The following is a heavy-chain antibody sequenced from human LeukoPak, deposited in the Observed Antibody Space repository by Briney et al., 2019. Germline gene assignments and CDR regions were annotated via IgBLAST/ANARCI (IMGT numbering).Heavy chain of an antibody. CDR2: IYTSGST. CDR1: GGSISSYY. D-gene: IGHD3-3*01. J-gene: IGHJ6*02. Sequence: SETLSLTCTVSGGSISSYYWSWIRQPAGKGLEWIGRIYTSGSTNYNPSLKSRVTMSVDTSKNQFSLKLSSVTAADTAVYYCARDGTYYDFWSGYYPPYYGMDVWGQGTTVTVSS. V-gene: IGHV4-4*07. CDR3: ARDGTYYDFWSGYYPPYYGMDV.